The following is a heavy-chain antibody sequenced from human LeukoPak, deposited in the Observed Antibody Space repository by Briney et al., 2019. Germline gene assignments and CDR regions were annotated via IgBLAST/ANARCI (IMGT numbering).Heavy chain of an antibody. CDR3: ASVYGDYGSPASPIDY. CDR2: INHSGST. V-gene: IGHV4-34*01. CDR1: GGSFSGYY. Sequence: LSETLSLTCAVYGGSFSGYYWSWIRQPPGKGLEWIGEINHSGSTNYNPSLKSRVTISVDTSKNQFSLKLSSVTAADTAVYYCASVYGDYGSPASPIDYWGQGTLVTVSS. J-gene: IGHJ4*02. D-gene: IGHD4-17*01.